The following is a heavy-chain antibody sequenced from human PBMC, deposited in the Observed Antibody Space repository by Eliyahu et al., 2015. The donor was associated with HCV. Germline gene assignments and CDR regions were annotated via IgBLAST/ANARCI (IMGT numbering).Heavy chain of an antibody. CDR2: ISAGNGNT. J-gene: IGHJ4*02. CDR3: VRDGKGLEPDY. CDR1: GYTFNNFG. D-gene: IGHD3/OR15-3a*01. Sequence: QVQLVQSGAEVKKPGASVKVSCKASGYTFNNFGIHWVRQAPGQRLEWMGWISAGNGNTNYLQKFKGRVTITSDTSASTGYMELDSLTHEDTAVYYCVRDGKGLEPDYWGQGTLVTVSS. V-gene: IGHV1-3*01.